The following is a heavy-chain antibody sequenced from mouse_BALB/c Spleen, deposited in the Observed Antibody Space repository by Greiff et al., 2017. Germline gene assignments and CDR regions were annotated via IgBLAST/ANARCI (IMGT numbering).Heavy chain of an antibody. V-gene: IGHV5-4*02. CDR3: ARDNYYGSSSPGFAY. CDR1: GFTFSDYY. D-gene: IGHD1-1*01. J-gene: IGHJ3*01. Sequence: EVMLVESGGGLVKPGGSLKLSCAASGFTFSDYYMYWVRQTPEKRLEWVATISDGGSYTYYPDSVKGRFTISRDNAKNNLYLQMSSLKSEDTAMYYCARDNYYGSSSPGFAYWGQGTLVTVSA. CDR2: ISDGGSYT.